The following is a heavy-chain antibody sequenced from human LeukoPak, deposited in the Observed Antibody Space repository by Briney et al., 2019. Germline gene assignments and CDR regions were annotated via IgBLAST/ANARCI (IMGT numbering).Heavy chain of an antibody. D-gene: IGHD5-12*01. V-gene: IGHV3-48*03. CDR3: ARDLPYGGYGHYFDF. J-gene: IGHJ4*02. Sequence: PGGSLRLSCAASGFTFSSYEMNWVRRAPGKGLEWVSYISSSGSTIYYADSVKGRFTISRDNAKNLLYLQMNSLRADATAVYYSARDLPYGGYGHYFDFWGQGTLVTVSS. CDR2: ISSSGSTI. CDR1: GFTFSSYE.